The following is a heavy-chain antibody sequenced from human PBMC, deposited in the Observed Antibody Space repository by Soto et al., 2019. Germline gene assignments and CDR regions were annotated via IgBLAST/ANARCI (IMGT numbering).Heavy chain of an antibody. CDR3: AHRVLRTVFGLVTTSAIYFDF. Sequence: QITLKESGPTVVKPTETLSLTCTFSGFSVTTSGVGVGWVRQSPSKAPEWLALIYWDDDKRYSTSLNSRLINTKDTSKNQVVLTMANVDPADTATYYCAHRVLRTVFGLVTTSAIYFDFWGPGTPVVVSS. CDR1: GFSVTTSGVG. D-gene: IGHD3-3*01. CDR2: IYWDDDK. J-gene: IGHJ4*02. V-gene: IGHV2-5*02.